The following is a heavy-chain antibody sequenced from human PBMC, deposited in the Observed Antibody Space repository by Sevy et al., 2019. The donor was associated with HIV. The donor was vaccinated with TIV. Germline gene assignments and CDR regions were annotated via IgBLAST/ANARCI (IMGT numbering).Heavy chain of an antibody. V-gene: IGHV3-23*01. CDR3: ARKYDSNSYFDY. CDR1: GFTFSSYA. Sequence: GGSLRLSCAASGFTFSSYAMNWVRQAPGKGLEWVSGISGTGGSGDKTNYADSVKGRFTISRDDSKNSLYLQLNSLRAEDTAIYYCARKYDSNSYFDYWGQGTLVTVSS. CDR2: ISGTGGSGDKT. D-gene: IGHD3-22*01. J-gene: IGHJ4*02.